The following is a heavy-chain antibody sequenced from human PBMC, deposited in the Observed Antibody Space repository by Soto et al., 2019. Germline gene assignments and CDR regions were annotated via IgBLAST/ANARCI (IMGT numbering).Heavy chain of an antibody. J-gene: IGHJ4*02. CDR2: IYWDDDK. CDR1: GFSLSTSGVG. D-gene: IGHD2-8*01. CDR3: EHNPEVVPLDY. V-gene: IGHV2-5*02. Sequence: QITLKASGPTLVKPTQTLTLTCTFSGFSLSTSGVGVGWIRQPPGKALEWLALIYWDDDKRYSPSLKSRRTITKDTSKNQVVLTMTNMDPVDTATYYCEHNPEVVPLDYWGQGTLVTVSS.